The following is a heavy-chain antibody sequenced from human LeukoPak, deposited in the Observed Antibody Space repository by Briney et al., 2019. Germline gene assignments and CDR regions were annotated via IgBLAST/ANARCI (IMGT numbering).Heavy chain of an antibody. CDR2: IYYSRST. CDR1: GCSISRYY. J-gene: IGHJ4*02. Sequence: PSETVYLTCTVSGCSISRYYWSCIRQPPGKGLEWIGYIYYSRSTNYNPSLKSRVTISVDTSKNQFSLKLRSLTDADTAVYYCARGIDGYKREIDYWGEGTLVTVSS. CDR3: ARGIDGYKREIDY. V-gene: IGHV4-59*08. D-gene: IGHD5-24*01.